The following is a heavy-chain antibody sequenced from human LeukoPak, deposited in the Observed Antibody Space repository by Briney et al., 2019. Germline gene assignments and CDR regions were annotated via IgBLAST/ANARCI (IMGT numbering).Heavy chain of an antibody. J-gene: IGHJ6*02. D-gene: IGHD5-24*01. Sequence: ASVKVSCKASGYTFTGYYMHWVRQAPGQGLEWMGWINPNSGGTNYAQKFQGRVTMTRDTSISTAYMELSRLRSDDTAVYYCARRPRDGYNSRYYYYGMDVWGQGTTVTVSS. V-gene: IGHV1-2*02. CDR2: INPNSGGT. CDR1: GYTFTGYY. CDR3: ARRPRDGYNSRYYYYGMDV.